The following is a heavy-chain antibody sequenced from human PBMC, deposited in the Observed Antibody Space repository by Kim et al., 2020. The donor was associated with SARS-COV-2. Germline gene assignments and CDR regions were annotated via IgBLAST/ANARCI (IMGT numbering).Heavy chain of an antibody. J-gene: IGHJ6*01. D-gene: IGHD3-16*01. Sequence: GGSLRLSCAASGFTFSSYAMHWVRQAPGKGLEWVAVISYDGSNKYYADSVKGRFTISRDNSKNTLYLQMNSLRAEDTALYYCARGVGQRPPYYYYGIDV. V-gene: IGHV3-30-3*01. CDR2: ISYDGSNK. CDR3: ARGVGQRPPYYYYGIDV. CDR1: GFTFSSYA.